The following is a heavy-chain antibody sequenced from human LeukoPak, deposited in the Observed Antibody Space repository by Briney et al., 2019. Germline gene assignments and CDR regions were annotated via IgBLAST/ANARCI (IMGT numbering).Heavy chain of an antibody. J-gene: IGHJ6*03. Sequence: SVKVSCKASGGTFSSYAISWVRQAPGQGLVWMGGIIPIFGTADYAQKFQGRVTITADESTSTAYMELSSLRSEDTAVYYCARAPYYYDSSGYSQGGYYYYYMDVWGKGTTVTVSS. CDR2: IIPIFGTA. CDR3: ARAPYYYDSSGYSQGGYYYYYMDV. V-gene: IGHV1-69*13. D-gene: IGHD3-22*01. CDR1: GGTFSSYA.